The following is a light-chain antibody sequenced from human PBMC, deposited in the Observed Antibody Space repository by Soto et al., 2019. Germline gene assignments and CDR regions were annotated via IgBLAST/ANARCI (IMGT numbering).Light chain of an antibody. J-gene: IGKJ4*01. V-gene: IGKV3-15*01. Sequence: EIVMTQSPATVSVSPWERATLSCRASQSVNNYLAWYQQTPGQAPRLLVYGIFSRATGVPARFSGSGSGTEFTLTISSLQSEDSAVYYCQQHNKWPLTFGGGTKVDIK. CDR3: QQHNKWPLT. CDR2: GIF. CDR1: QSVNNY.